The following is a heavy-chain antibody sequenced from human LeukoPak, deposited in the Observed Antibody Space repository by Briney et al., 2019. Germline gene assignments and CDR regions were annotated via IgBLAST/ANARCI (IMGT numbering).Heavy chain of an antibody. J-gene: IGHJ6*03. D-gene: IGHD3-22*01. CDR1: GFTFSSYG. CDR3: AKGDHYYDTSGDYYMDV. V-gene: IGHV3-30*18. Sequence: GGSLRLSCAASGFTFSSYGMHWVRQAPGKGLEWVAVISYDGSNKYYADSVKGRFTISRDNSKNTLYLQMSSLRAEDTAVYYCAKGDHYYDTSGDYYMDVWGKGTTVTVSS. CDR2: ISYDGSNK.